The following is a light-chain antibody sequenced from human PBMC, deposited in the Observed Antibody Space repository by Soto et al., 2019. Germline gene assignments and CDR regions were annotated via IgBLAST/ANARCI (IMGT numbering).Light chain of an antibody. CDR2: KAS. J-gene: IGKJ1*01. CDR1: QSVSFW. V-gene: IGKV1-5*03. CDR3: QQYNTYWT. Sequence: DIQMTQSPSPLSASVGDRVTITCRASQSVSFWLAWYQQKPGKAPKLLIYKASNLESGVPSRFSGGGFGTEFTLTISSLQPDDFATDYCQQYNTYWTFGQGTKVEIK.